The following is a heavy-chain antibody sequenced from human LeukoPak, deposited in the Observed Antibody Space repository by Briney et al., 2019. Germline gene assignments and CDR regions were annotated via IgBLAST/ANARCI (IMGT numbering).Heavy chain of an antibody. D-gene: IGHD1-26*01. V-gene: IGHV3-30*04. CDR2: ISYDGSNK. CDR1: GFTFGDYA. J-gene: IGHJ4*02. CDR3: ARDVGDY. Sequence: GGSLRLSCTASGFTFGDYAMSWVRQAPGKGLEWVAVISYDGSNKYYADSVKGRFTISRDNSKNTLYLQMNSLRAEDTAVYYCARDVGDYWGQGTLVTVSS.